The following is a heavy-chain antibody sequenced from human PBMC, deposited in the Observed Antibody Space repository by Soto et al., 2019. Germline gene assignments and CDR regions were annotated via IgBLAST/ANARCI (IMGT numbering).Heavy chain of an antibody. D-gene: IGHD6-13*01. CDR2: INHSGST. CDR3: AGGYSYGTGEQQLVGEVY. V-gene: IGHV4-34*01. Sequence: SETLSLTCAVYGGSFSGYYWSWIRQPPGKGLEWIGEINHSGSTNYNPSLKNRVTISVDTSKNQFSLKLSSVTAADTAVYYCAGGYSYGTGEQQLVGEVYWGQGTLVTVSS. J-gene: IGHJ4*02. CDR1: GGSFSGYY.